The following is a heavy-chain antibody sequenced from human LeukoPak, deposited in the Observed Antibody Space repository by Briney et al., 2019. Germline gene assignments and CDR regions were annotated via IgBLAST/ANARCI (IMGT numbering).Heavy chain of an antibody. CDR2: IYVSGLT. D-gene: IGHD3-22*01. CDR3: AAYSSQDGASQWFDS. Sequence: SETLSLTCTVSGGSISTYHWSWIRQPAGKGLEWIGRIYVSGLTNHNPSLRSRVSMSLDTSKNQFSLMLNFVTAADTAVYYCAAYSSQDGASQWFDSWGQGTLVTVSS. CDR1: GGSISTYH. V-gene: IGHV4-4*07. J-gene: IGHJ5*01.